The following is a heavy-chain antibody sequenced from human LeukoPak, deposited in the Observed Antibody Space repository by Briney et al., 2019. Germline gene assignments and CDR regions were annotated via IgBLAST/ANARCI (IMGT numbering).Heavy chain of an antibody. CDR1: GGSITNYH. Sequence: SETLFLTCTVPGGSITNYHWTWIRQPPGKGLEWIGYIYYSGSTQYKSSLKGRVNISVDTSKNQFSLKLSSVTAADTAVYYCARGKEVITMLRGLKPGYYFDYWGQGTLVTVSS. V-gene: IGHV4-59*01. D-gene: IGHD3-10*01. CDR2: IYYSGST. CDR3: ARGKEVITMLRGLKPGYYFDY. J-gene: IGHJ4*02.